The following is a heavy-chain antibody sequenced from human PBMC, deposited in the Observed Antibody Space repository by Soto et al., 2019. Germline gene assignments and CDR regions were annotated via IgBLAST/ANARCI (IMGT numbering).Heavy chain of an antibody. CDR1: GGTFSSYA. CDR2: IIPIFGTA. V-gene: IGHV1-69*13. Sequence: SVKVSFKASGGTFSSYAISWVRQAPGQGLEWMGGIIPIFGTANYAQKFQGRVTITADESTSTAYMELSSLRSEDTAVYYCAAGDGYNGIDYWGQGTLVTVSS. J-gene: IGHJ4*02. D-gene: IGHD5-12*01. CDR3: AAGDGYNGIDY.